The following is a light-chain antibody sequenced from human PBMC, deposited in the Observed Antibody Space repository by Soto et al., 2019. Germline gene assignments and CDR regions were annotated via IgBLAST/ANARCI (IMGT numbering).Light chain of an antibody. J-gene: IGKJ1*01. CDR2: DAS. Sequence: EIGLTQSQGTLSLSPGEGATLSCRASQSVSRNYLAWYQQKPGQPPRLLISDASSRATGIPHRFSGSGSGTDFTITISGLEPADFEVDYCQHYGRSPPSWTFGQGTKVDIK. CDR3: QHYGRSPPSWT. CDR1: QSVSRNY. V-gene: IGKV3-20*01.